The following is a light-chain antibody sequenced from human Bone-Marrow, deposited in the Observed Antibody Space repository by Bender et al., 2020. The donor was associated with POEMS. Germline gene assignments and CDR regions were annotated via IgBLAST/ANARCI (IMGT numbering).Light chain of an antibody. CDR1: IGEVTSADY. V-gene: IGLV7-43*01. CDR2: NSF. Sequence: QTAVTQEPSLTVSPGGTVTLTCASNIGEVTSADYPNWVQQRPGQAPRSLIYNSFKKYSWTPARFSGSLLGGKAALTLSGVQPEDEADYYCLLYYRGVQIFGGGTRLTVL. CDR3: LLYYRGVQI. J-gene: IGLJ2*01.